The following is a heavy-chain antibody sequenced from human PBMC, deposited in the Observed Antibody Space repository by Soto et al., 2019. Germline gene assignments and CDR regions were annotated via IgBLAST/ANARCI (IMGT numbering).Heavy chain of an antibody. Sequence: QVQLVQSGAEVKKPGSSLKVSCKASGGTFTNYAFSWVRQAPGQGLEWMGGIIPVFGTPDYAQKFQGRVTITADESTRTASTELSSLRSDDTAVYYCARERSVGYCITTTCPNPFYYYAMDVWGQGTTVTVSS. V-gene: IGHV1-69*12. CDR2: IIPVFGTP. J-gene: IGHJ6*02. CDR3: ARERSVGYCITTTCPNPFYYYAMDV. CDR1: GGTFTNYA. D-gene: IGHD2-2*01.